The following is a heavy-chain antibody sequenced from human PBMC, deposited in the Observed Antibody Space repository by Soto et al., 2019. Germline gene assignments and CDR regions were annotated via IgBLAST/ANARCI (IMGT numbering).Heavy chain of an antibody. V-gene: IGHV1-2*02. CDR2: INPNSGDT. Sequence: ASVKVSCKASGYTFTGHYMQWVRQAPGQGLEWMGWINPNSGDTNYAQKFQGRVTMTRDTSISTVYMELSRLRSDDTALYYCARVWGGCGGYRRGGGGPYVDVWGQGTTVTSP. CDR1: GYTFTGHY. J-gene: IGHJ6*02. CDR3: ARVWGGCGGYRRGGGGPYVDV. D-gene: IGHD6-13*01.